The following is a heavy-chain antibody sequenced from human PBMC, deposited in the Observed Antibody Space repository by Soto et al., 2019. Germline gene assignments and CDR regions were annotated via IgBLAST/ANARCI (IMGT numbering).Heavy chain of an antibody. CDR1: GFTFGDYY. V-gene: IGHV3-11*01. CDR3: AREGAYGSHLLGGIAY. Sequence: QVLLEESGGGLVKPGGSLRLSCAASGFTFGDYYMIWIRQAPGKGLDWVAYIGDSGGAIFYADSVKGRFTISRDNAKNSLYLEMNSLRVEDTALYYCAREGAYGSHLLGGIAYWGQGTLVTVSS. D-gene: IGHD3-16*01. J-gene: IGHJ4*02. CDR2: IGDSGGAI.